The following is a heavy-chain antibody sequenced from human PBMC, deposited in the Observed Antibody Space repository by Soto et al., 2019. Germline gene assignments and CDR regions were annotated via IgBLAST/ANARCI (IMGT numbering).Heavy chain of an antibody. V-gene: IGHV1-69*01. D-gene: IGHD1-26*01. Sequence: QVQLVQSGAEVKKPGSSVKVSCKASGGTFSSYPFTWVRQAPGQGLGWMGEIFPIFGTANYAQKFQGRVTITADESTSTAYMELSSLRSEDTAVYYCARDGGRHSGGIDYWGQGTLVTVSS. CDR3: ARDGGRHSGGIDY. J-gene: IGHJ4*02. CDR2: IFPIFGTA. CDR1: GGTFSSYP.